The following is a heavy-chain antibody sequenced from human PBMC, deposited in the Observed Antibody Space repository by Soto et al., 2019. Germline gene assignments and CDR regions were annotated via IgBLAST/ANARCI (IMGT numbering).Heavy chain of an antibody. CDR3: AGDLLGYCSGGSCYSGYFDY. CDR1: GYTFTSYY. CDR2: INPSGGST. V-gene: IGHV1-46*03. J-gene: IGHJ4*02. D-gene: IGHD2-15*01. Sequence: QVQLVQSGAEVKKPGASVKVSCKASGYTFTSYYMHWVRQAPGQGLEWMGIINPSGGSTSYAQKFRGRVTMTRDTSTSTVYMELSSLRSEDTAVYYCAGDLLGYCSGGSCYSGYFDYWGQGTLVTVSS.